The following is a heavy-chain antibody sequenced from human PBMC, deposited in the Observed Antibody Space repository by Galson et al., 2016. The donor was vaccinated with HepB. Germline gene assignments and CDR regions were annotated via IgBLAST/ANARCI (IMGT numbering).Heavy chain of an antibody. D-gene: IGHD4-17*01. Sequence: LRLSCAASGFPFSRYWMHWVRQAPGKGLVWVSRINSDGSSTIYADSVRGRFSISRDNAKNTLYLQMNSLRAEDTALYYCVREDYGDDPVYYYYYGMDVWGQGTTVSVSS. CDR1: GFPFSRYW. CDR3: VREDYGDDPVYYYYYGMDV. J-gene: IGHJ6*02. CDR2: INSDGSST. V-gene: IGHV3-74*01.